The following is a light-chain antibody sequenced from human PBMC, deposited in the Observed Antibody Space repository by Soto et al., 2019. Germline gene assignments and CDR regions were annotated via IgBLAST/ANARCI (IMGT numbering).Light chain of an antibody. J-gene: IGKJ1*01. Sequence: EIVLTQSPGTLSLSPGERATLSYSASQSVNSNYLAWYQQKPGQSPRVLMYGTSSRATGIPDRFSGSASGKDFTLTISRLEPEDFAVYYCQQYDESFRTFGQGTKVEIK. CDR2: GTS. CDR1: QSVNSNY. CDR3: QQYDESFRT. V-gene: IGKV3-20*01.